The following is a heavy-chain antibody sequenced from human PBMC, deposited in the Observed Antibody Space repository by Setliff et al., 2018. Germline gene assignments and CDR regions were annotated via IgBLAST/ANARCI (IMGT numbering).Heavy chain of an antibody. V-gene: IGHV3-7*03. CDR2: IKQDGSEE. Sequence: GGSLRLSCTASGFTFNKHLMTWVRQAPGKGLEWVANIKQDGSEEYYVDSVRGRFTISRDNAHNSLYLQMNNLRVEDTAVYYCTTRYHNPGDGYMAVFDFWGQGSLVTVSS. CDR3: TTRYHNPGDGYMAVFDF. J-gene: IGHJ4*02. D-gene: IGHD2-21*01. CDR1: GFTFNKHL.